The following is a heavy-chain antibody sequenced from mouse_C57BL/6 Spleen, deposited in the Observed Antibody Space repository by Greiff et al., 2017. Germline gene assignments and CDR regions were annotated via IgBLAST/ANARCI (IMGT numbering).Heavy chain of an antibody. V-gene: IGHV1-42*01. J-gene: IGHJ4*01. D-gene: IGHD2-2*01. Sequence: VQLQQSGPELVKPGASVKISCKASGYSFTGYYMNWVKQSPEKSLEWIGEINPSTGGTTYNQKFKAKATLTVDKSSSTAYMQLKSLTSEDSSVYYCARFYGYDGYYAMDYWGQGTSVTVSS. CDR3: ARFYGYDGYYAMDY. CDR2: INPSTGGT. CDR1: GYSFTGYY.